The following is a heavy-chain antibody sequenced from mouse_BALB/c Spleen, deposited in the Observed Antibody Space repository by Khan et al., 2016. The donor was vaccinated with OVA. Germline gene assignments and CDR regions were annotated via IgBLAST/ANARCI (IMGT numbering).Heavy chain of an antibody. V-gene: IGHV1S134*01. Sequence: EVQLQESGAELGRPESSVKLSCKTSGNTFTSYGVKWVKQRPGQGLQWIGYIYPGNGYTEYNEKFQGKAILTSDTSSSTVYMQLRSLTSEDSAIYFCTTAYYRYYFDYWGQGTTLTVSS. CDR3: TTAYYRYYFDY. D-gene: IGHD2-14*01. J-gene: IGHJ2*01. CDR2: IYPGNGYT. CDR1: GNTFTSYG.